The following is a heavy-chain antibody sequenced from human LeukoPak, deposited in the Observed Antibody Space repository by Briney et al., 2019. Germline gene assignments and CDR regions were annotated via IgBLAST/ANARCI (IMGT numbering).Heavy chain of an antibody. CDR3: ARRAGSTYFDY. CDR1: GGSISSYY. J-gene: IGHJ4*02. V-gene: IGHV4-59*08. D-gene: IGHD5/OR15-5a*01. CDR2: IYYSGST. Sequence: MTSETLSLTCTVSGGSISSYYWSWMRQPPGKGLEWIGYIYYSGSTNYNPSLKSRVTISVDTSKNQFSLKLSSVTAADTAVYYCARRAGSTYFDYWGQGTLVTVSS.